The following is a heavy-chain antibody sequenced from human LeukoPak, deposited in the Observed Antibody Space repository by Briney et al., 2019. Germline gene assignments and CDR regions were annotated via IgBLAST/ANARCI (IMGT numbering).Heavy chain of an antibody. D-gene: IGHD2-21*02. Sequence: GGSLRLSCAASGFAFSRYWMHWIRHAPGKGLVWVSAIYTDGTTKRYADSVKGRFTISRDNAKNTLYLQMNSLSVEDTAVYYCASLVVTDDWAFDIWGQGTMVTASS. J-gene: IGHJ3*02. CDR3: ASLVVTDDWAFDI. CDR2: IYTDGTTK. V-gene: IGHV3-74*01. CDR1: GFAFSRYW.